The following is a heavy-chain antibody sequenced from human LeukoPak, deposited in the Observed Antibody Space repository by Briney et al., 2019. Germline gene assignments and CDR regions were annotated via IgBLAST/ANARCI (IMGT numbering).Heavy chain of an antibody. J-gene: IGHJ4*02. Sequence: GGSLRLSCPASGFTFSSYAMSWVRQAPGKGLEWVSAISGSGGSTYYADSVKGRFTISRDNSKNTLYLQMNSLRAEDTAVYYCAKGGYSYGYPLDYWGQGTLVTVSS. CDR2: ISGSGGST. CDR1: GFTFSSYA. D-gene: IGHD5-18*01. CDR3: AKGGYSYGYPLDY. V-gene: IGHV3-23*01.